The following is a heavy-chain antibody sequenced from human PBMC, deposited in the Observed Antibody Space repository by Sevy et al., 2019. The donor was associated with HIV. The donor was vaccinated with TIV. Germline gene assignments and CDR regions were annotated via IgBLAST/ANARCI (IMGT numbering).Heavy chain of an antibody. Sequence: GGSLRLSCAASGFTVSSNYMSWVRQAPGKGLEWVSVIYSGGSTYYADSVKGRFTISRDNSKNTLYLQMNSLRAEDTAMYYCARMVAASRWFDPWGQGTLVTVSS. CDR3: ARMVAASRWFDP. CDR1: GFTVSSNY. CDR2: IYSGGST. J-gene: IGHJ5*02. D-gene: IGHD2-15*01. V-gene: IGHV3-53*01.